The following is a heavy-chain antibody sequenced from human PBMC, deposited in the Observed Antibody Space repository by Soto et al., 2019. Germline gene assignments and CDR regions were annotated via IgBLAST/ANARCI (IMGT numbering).Heavy chain of an antibody. CDR2: ISSGSTYI. V-gene: IGHV3-21*06. CDR1: GFTFNIYT. J-gene: IGHJ3*02. D-gene: IGHD4-4*01. CDR3: ARDRSNGLYSNDAFDM. Sequence: GGSLRLSCAASGFTFNIYTMNLVRQAPGKGLECVSSISSGSTYISYADSVKGRFIISRDNAKNSLYLQMISLGVEDTAVYYCARDRSNGLYSNDAFDMWGQGTMVTVSS.